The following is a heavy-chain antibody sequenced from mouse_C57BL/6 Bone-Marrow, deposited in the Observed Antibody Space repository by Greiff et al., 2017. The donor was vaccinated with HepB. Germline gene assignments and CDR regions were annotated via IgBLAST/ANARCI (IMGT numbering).Heavy chain of an antibody. CDR2: IWSGGST. V-gene: IGHV2-2*01. D-gene: IGHD1-1*01. CDR1: GFSLTSYG. CDR3: ARNSFYYYGSSSYFDY. J-gene: IGHJ2*01. Sequence: QVQLKQSGPGLVQPSQSLSITCTVSGFSLTSYGVHWVRQSPGKGLEWLGVIWSGGSTDYNAAFISRLSISKDNSKSQVFFKMNSLQADDTAIYYCARNSFYYYGSSSYFDYWGQGTTLTVSS.